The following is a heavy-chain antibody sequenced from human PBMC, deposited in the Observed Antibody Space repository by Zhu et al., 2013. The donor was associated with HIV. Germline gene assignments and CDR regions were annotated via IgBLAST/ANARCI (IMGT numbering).Heavy chain of an antibody. J-gene: IGHJ4*02. CDR1: GGTFSSYA. Sequence: QVQLVQSGAEVKKPGSSVKVSCKASGGTFSSYAISWVRQAPGQGLEWMGGIIPIFGTANYAQKFQGRVTITADESTSTAYMELSSLRSEDTAVYYCARIPRGLDYDSTPYYFDYWGQGTLVTVSS. D-gene: IGHD3-22*01. V-gene: IGHV1-69*01. CDR3: ARIPRGLDYDSTPYYFDY. CDR2: IIPIFGTA.